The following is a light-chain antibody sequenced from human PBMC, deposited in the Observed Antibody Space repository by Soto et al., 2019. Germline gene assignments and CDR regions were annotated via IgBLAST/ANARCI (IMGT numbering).Light chain of an antibody. V-gene: IGLV4-69*01. J-gene: IGLJ2*01. Sequence: QPVLTQSPSASAYLGASVKLTCTLSSGHSSYAIAWHQQQPEKGPRFLMKLNSDGSHRKGDGIPDRFSGSSSGAERYLTISSLQSKDESDYYCQTWGTGTVVFGGGTKLTVL. CDR2: LNSDGSH. CDR1: SGHSSYA. CDR3: QTWGTGTVV.